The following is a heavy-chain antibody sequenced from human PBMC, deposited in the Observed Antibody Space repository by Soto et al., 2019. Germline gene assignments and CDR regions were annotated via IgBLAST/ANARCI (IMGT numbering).Heavy chain of an antibody. CDR1: GGSISSYY. J-gene: IGHJ5*02. V-gene: IGHV4-59*12. Sequence: SETLSLTCTVSGGSISSYYWSWIRQPPGKGLEWIGYIYYSGSTNYNPSLKSRVTISVDRSKNQFSLKLSSVTAADTAVYYCARVGYDSSGYPDRSNWFDPWGQGTLVTVSS. CDR2: IYYSGST. D-gene: IGHD3-22*01. CDR3: ARVGYDSSGYPDRSNWFDP.